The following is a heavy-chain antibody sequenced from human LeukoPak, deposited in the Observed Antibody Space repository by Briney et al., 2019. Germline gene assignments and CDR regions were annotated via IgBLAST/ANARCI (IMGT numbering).Heavy chain of an antibody. Sequence: GGSLRLSCATSGLTFRTYGMSWVRQAPGKGVEWVSSISDDGRSTHYADSVKGRFTISKDNSKNTMYLQMNNLRAEDTAIYYCAKRVPYTSSSVYFDYWGQGTLVTVSS. D-gene: IGHD6-6*01. J-gene: IGHJ4*02. CDR1: GLTFRTYG. V-gene: IGHV3-23*01. CDR3: AKRVPYTSSSVYFDY. CDR2: ISDDGRST.